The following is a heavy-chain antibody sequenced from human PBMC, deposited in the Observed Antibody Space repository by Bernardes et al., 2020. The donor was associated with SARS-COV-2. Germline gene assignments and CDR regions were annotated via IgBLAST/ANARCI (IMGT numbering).Heavy chain of an antibody. Sequence: SETLSLTCTVSGGSISSSSYYWGWIRQPPGKGLEWIGSIYYSGSTYYNPSLKSRVTISVDTSKNQFSLKLSSVTAADTAVYYCARLTSGRSLKSPREYYYDSSGYIYYFDYWGQGTLVTVSS. D-gene: IGHD3-22*01. V-gene: IGHV4-39*01. CDR2: IYYSGST. CDR1: GGSISSSSYY. J-gene: IGHJ4*02. CDR3: ARLTSGRSLKSPREYYYDSSGYIYYFDY.